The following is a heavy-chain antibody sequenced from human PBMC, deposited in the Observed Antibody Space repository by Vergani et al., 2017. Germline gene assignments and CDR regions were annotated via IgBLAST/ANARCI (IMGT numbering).Heavy chain of an antibody. Sequence: QVQLVQSGAEVKKPGSSVKVSCKASGGTFSSYAISWVRQAPGQGLEWMGGIIPIFGTANYAQKFQGRVTITADESTSTAYMVLSSLRSEDTAVYYCAGDPAGLTTGYYYYMDVWGKGTTVTVSS. CDR2: IIPIFGTA. CDR3: AGDPAGLTTGYYYYMDV. V-gene: IGHV1-69*13. CDR1: GGTFSSYA. J-gene: IGHJ6*03. D-gene: IGHD4-11*01.